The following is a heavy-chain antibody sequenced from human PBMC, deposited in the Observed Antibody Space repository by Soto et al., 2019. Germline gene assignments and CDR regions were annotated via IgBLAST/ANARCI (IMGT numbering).Heavy chain of an antibody. CDR3: AGDMYYYDSSGLRGAFDI. V-gene: IGHV1-46*01. J-gene: IGHJ3*02. D-gene: IGHD3-22*01. CDR2: INPSGGST. CDR1: GYTFTSYY. Sequence: ASVKVSCKASGYTFTSYYMHWVRQAPGQGLEWMGIINPSGGSTSYAQKFQGRVTMTRDTSTSTVYMELSSLRSEDTAVYYCAGDMYYYDSSGLRGAFDIWGQGAMVTVSS.